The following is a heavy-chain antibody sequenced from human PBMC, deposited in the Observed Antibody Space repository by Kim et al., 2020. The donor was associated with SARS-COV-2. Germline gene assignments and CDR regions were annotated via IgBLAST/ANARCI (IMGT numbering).Heavy chain of an antibody. CDR2: ISRKSADI. D-gene: IGHD2-15*01. CDR3: ARKYCSGGACYSEVDY. CDR1: GFVFSPYT. Sequence: GGSLRLSCATSGFVFSPYTFYWVRQAPGKGLEWVSSISRKSADIEYAESVKGRFTISRDDAKNSLYLDMSSLRVEDTAVYYCARKYCSGGACYSEVDYWG. V-gene: IGHV3-21*01. J-gene: IGHJ4*01.